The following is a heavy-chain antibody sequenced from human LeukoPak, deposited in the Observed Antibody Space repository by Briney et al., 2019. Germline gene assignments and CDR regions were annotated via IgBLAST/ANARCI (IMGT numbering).Heavy chain of an antibody. CDR2: IKSKTDGGTT. J-gene: IGHJ3*02. Sequence: GGSLRLSCAASGFTFSNAWMSWVRQAPGKGLEWVGRIKSKTDGGTTDYAAPVKGRFTISRDDSKNTLYLQMNSLKTEDTAVYYCTSDSSGYPEDAFDIWGQGTMVTVSS. V-gene: IGHV3-15*01. CDR3: TSDSSGYPEDAFDI. CDR1: GFTFSNAW. D-gene: IGHD3-22*01.